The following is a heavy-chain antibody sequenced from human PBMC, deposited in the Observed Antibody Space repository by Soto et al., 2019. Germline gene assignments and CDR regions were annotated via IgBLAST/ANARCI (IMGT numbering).Heavy chain of an antibody. V-gene: IGHV3-30*03. J-gene: IGHJ5*02. Sequence: GGSLRISCAACEFTFSSCGMHWVRQAPGKGLEWVAVISYDGSNKYYADSVKGRFTISRDNSKNTLYLQMNSLRAEDTAVYYCAREVGYPSPWFDPWGQGTLVTVSS. CDR2: ISYDGSNK. CDR3: AREVGYPSPWFDP. D-gene: IGHD2-8*02. CDR1: EFTFSSCG.